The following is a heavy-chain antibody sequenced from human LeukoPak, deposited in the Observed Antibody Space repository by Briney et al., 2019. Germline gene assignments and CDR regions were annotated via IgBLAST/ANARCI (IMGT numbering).Heavy chain of an antibody. J-gene: IGHJ3*02. CDR1: GFTFSSYG. D-gene: IGHD3-16*02. V-gene: IGHV3-33*01. CDR2: IWYDGSNK. Sequence: GRSLRLSCAASGFTFSSYGMHWVRQAPGKGLEWVAVIWYDGSNKYYADSVKGRFTISRDNSKNTLYLQMNSLRAEDTAVYYCARDIIIVEGDAFDIWGQGTMVTVSS. CDR3: ARDIIIVEGDAFDI.